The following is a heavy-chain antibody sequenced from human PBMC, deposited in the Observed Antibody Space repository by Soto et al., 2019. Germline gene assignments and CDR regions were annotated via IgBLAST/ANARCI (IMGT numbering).Heavy chain of an antibody. CDR3: ARDLGGCSAGSCRYNWFDS. V-gene: IGHV1-69*06. CDR2: IIPIYGTA. D-gene: IGHD2-15*01. Sequence: QVQLVQSGAEVKKPGSSVKVSCKASGDTFRNYAISWVRQAPGQGLEWMGGIIPIYGTANYAQKFQDRVTITADTSTSTAYMELSSLRSEDTAVYYCARDLGGCSAGSCRYNWFDSWGQGTLVSVSS. J-gene: IGHJ5*01. CDR1: GDTFRNYA.